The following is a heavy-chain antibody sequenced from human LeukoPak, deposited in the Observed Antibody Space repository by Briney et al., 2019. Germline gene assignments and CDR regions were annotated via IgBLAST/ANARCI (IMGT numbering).Heavy chain of an antibody. CDR1: GFIFSSYG. Sequence: GGSLRLSCAASGFIFSSYGMHWVRQAPGKGLEWVAVMWYDGSNEYYADSVKGRFTISRDNSKNTMYMQMNSLRAEDTAVYFCARDRRRDGYKPDAFDIWGQGTTVTVSS. V-gene: IGHV3-33*01. J-gene: IGHJ3*02. D-gene: IGHD5-24*01. CDR3: ARDRRRDGYKPDAFDI. CDR2: MWYDGSNE.